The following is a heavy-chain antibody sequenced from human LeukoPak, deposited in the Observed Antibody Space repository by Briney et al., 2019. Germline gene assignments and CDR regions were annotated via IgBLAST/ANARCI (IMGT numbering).Heavy chain of an antibody. CDR3: GRGVAVAGTVGY. V-gene: IGHV1-2*02. D-gene: IGHD6-13*01. Sequence: ASVKVSCKASGYTFTDYYIHWVRQAPGQGLEWMGWINPKSGGTNYPQKFQGRVTMSRDTSITTVYVELSSLKSDDTAVYYWGRGVAVAGTVGYWGQGTLVTVSS. CDR1: GYTFTDYY. J-gene: IGHJ4*02. CDR2: INPKSGGT.